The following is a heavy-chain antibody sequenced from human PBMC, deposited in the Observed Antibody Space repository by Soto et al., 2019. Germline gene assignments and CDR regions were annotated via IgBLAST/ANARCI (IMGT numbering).Heavy chain of an antibody. V-gene: IGHV3-9*01. CDR1: GFTFDDYA. CDR3: AKDADRDSGSYYYYGMDV. D-gene: IGHD1-26*01. Sequence: GGSLRLSCAASGFTFDDYAMHWVRQAPGKGLEWVSGISWNSGSIGYADSVKGRFTISRDNAKNSLYLQMNSLRAEDTALYYCAKDADRDSGSYYYYGMDVWGQGTTVTVSS. J-gene: IGHJ6*02. CDR2: ISWNSGSI.